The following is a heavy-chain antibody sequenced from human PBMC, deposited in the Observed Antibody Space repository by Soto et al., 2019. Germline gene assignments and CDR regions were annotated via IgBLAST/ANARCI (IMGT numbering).Heavy chain of an antibody. Sequence: SVKVSCKASGGTFSSYAISWVRQAPGQGLEWMGGIIPIFGTANYAQKFQGRVTITADESTSTAYMELSSLRSEDTAVYYCARSLGAYCGGDCYWPLDYWGQGTLVTVSS. CDR2: IIPIFGTA. V-gene: IGHV1-69*13. D-gene: IGHD2-21*02. CDR3: ARSLGAYCGGDCYWPLDY. CDR1: GGTFSSYA. J-gene: IGHJ4*02.